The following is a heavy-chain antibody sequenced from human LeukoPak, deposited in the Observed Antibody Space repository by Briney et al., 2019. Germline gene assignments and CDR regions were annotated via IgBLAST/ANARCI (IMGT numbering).Heavy chain of an antibody. V-gene: IGHV4-59*11. CDR2: IYDRGST. D-gene: IGHD1-26*01. J-gene: IGHJ5*02. Sequence: SETLSLTCTVTGASISSHYWCWIRQTPGTGLEWIGDIYDRGSTTYNPSLKSRVSISVDTSRNQFSLNLRSVTAADTGVYYCAKIEVGRFDPWGQGTLVTVSS. CDR3: AKIEVGRFDP. CDR1: GASISSHY.